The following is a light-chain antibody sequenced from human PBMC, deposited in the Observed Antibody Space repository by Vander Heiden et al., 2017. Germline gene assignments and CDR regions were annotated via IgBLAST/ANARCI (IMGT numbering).Light chain of an antibody. CDR2: VKSDGSH. CDR1: SGHNNDA. CDR3: QTWGSGIWV. Sequence: HLVLPPSPSASASLGAPVKLTCTLSSGHNNDAIAWHQQLPEKGPRFLMKVKSDGSHTKGDGIPDRFSGSSSGAERYLTISSLQADDEADYFCQTWGSGIWVFGGGTRLTVL. V-gene: IGLV4-69*01. J-gene: IGLJ3*02.